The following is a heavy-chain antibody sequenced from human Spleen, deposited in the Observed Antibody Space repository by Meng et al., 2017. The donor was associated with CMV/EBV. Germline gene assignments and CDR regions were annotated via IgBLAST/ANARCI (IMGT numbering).Heavy chain of an antibody. CDR2: ISSSGSTI. D-gene: IGHD2-2*02. Sequence: GGSLRLSCAASGFTFSDYYMSWIRQAPGKGLKWVSYISSSGSTIYYADSVKGRFTISRDNAKNSLYLQMNSLRAEDTAVYYCAREVVPAAITPPPRSYNWFDPWGQGTLVTVSS. J-gene: IGHJ5*02. CDR3: AREVVPAAITPPPRSYNWFDP. V-gene: IGHV3-11*04. CDR1: GFTFSDYY.